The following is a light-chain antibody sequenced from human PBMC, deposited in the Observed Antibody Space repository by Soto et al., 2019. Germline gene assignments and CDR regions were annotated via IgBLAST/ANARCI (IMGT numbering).Light chain of an antibody. CDR1: QAVSGD. CDR2: DAS. CDR3: QQFNSYPIT. V-gene: IGKV3D-15*01. J-gene: IGKJ5*01. Sequence: EIVLTQSPATLSVSPGERVTLSCRASQAVSGDLAWYHHTPGQAPRLLIYDASNRATGIAGRFSGTGSGADFTLTISSLQPEDFATYYRQQFNSYPITFGQGTRLEIK.